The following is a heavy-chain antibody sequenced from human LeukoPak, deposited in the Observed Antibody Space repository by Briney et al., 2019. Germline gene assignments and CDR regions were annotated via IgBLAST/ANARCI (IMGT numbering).Heavy chain of an antibody. J-gene: IGHJ6*03. Sequence: GGSLRLSCAASGFTFSSYEMNWVRQAPGKGLEWVSYISSSGSTIYYADSVKGRFTISRDNAKNSLYLQMNSLRAEDTAVYYCARDSELTGWDYMDVWGKGTTVTISS. CDR1: GFTFSSYE. D-gene: IGHD3-9*01. V-gene: IGHV3-48*03. CDR2: ISSSGSTI. CDR3: ARDSELTGWDYMDV.